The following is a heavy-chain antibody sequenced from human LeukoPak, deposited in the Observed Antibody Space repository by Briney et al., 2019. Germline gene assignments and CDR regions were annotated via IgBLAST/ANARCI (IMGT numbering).Heavy chain of an antibody. D-gene: IGHD5-12*01. CDR3: AREGVATTFDY. CDR2: IYYSGST. V-gene: IGHV4-59*01. J-gene: IGHJ4*02. CDR1: GGAISSYY. Sequence: PSETLSLTCTFAGGAISSYYWSWLRQPPGKGLEWIGYIYYSGSTNYNPSLKSRVTISVDTSKNQFSLKLSSVTAADTAVYYCAREGVATTFDYWGQGTLVTVSS.